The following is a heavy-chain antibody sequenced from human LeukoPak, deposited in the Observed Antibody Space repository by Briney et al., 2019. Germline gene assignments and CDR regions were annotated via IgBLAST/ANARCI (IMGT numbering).Heavy chain of an antibody. D-gene: IGHD1-26*01. J-gene: IGHJ4*02. Sequence: ASVKVSCKASGYTFTSDGISWVRQAPGQGLEWMGWISAYNGNTNYAQKLQGRVTMTTDTSTSTAYMELRSLRSDDTAVYYCARDLEGIVGATNHYWGQGTLVTVSS. V-gene: IGHV1-18*01. CDR3: ARDLEGIVGATNHY. CDR2: ISAYNGNT. CDR1: GYTFTSDG.